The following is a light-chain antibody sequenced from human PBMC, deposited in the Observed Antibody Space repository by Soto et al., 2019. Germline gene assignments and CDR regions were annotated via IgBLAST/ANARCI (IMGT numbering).Light chain of an antibody. V-gene: IGKV3-20*01. CDR3: QQYGGSPLT. CDR1: QSVSSDN. Sequence: EIVLTQYPGTLSLSPGERATLSCRASQSVSSDNLAWYQQSPGQAPRLLIYGAYNRATGIPDRFRGRGSGTDFTLTITRLEPEDFAVYYCQQYGGSPLTFGGGTKVEIK. CDR2: GAY. J-gene: IGKJ4*01.